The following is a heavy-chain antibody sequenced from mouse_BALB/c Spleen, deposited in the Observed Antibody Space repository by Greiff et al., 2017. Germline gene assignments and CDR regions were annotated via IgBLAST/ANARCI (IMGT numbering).Heavy chain of an antibody. J-gene: IGHJ1*01. CDR1: GFTFTDYY. CDR2: IRNKANGYTT. CDR3: ARDILWYFDV. Sequence: EVKLVESGGGLVQPGGSLRLSCATSGFTFTDYYMSWVRQPPGKALEWLGFIRNKANGYTTEYSASVKGRFTISRDNSQSILYLQMNTLRAEDSATYYCARDILWYFDVWGAGTTVTVSS. V-gene: IGHV7-3*02.